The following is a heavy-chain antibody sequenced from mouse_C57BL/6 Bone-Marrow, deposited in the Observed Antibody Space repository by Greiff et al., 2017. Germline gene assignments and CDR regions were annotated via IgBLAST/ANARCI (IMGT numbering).Heavy chain of an antibody. CDR2: ISSGSSTI. D-gene: IGHD1-1*01. J-gene: IGHJ4*01. V-gene: IGHV5-17*01. CDR3: ARDYYGDAMDY. Sequence: DVHLVESGGGLVKPGGSLKLSCAASGFTFSDYGMHWVRQAPEKGLEWVAYISSGSSTIYYADTVKGRFTISRDNAKNTLFLQMTSLRSEDTAMYYCARDYYGDAMDYWGQGTSVTVSS. CDR1: GFTFSDYG.